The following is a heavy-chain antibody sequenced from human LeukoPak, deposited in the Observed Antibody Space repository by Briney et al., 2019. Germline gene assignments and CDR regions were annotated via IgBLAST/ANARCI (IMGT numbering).Heavy chain of an antibody. CDR3: ARVAARNNRYYYYYMDV. CDR2: INPNSGGT. D-gene: IGHD6-6*01. CDR1: GYTFSGYY. J-gene: IGHJ6*03. V-gene: IGHV1-2*02. Sequence: ASVKVSCKASGYTFSGYYIHWVRQAPGQGLEWMGWINPNSGGTNYAQRFQGRVTMTRDTSISTAYMELSRLRSDDTAVYYCARVAARNNRYYYYYMDVWGKGTTVTVSS.